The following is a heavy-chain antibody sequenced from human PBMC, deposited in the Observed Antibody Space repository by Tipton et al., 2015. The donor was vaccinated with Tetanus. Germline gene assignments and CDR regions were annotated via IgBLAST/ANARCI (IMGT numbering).Heavy chain of an antibody. V-gene: IGHV3-21*06. J-gene: IGHJ4*02. CDR2: ISSDSTNT. Sequence: SLRLSCAASGFSFSTSTMNWVRQAPGKGPEFVASISSDSTNTHYADSLKGRFTISRDNAKNSLYMQTNNLRADDMAMYYCVRGDSRDYWGQGTLVTVSS. CDR3: VRGDSRDY. CDR1: GFSFSTST.